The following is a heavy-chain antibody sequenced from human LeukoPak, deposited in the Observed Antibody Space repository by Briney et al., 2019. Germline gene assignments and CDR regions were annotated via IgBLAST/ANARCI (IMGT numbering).Heavy chain of an antibody. J-gene: IGHJ1*01. D-gene: IGHD2-2*01. CDR1: GGSVSSGSYY. V-gene: IGHV4-61*01. CDR2: IYYSGSI. CDR3: ASTSAAMGRYFQH. Sequence: SETLSLTCTVSGGSVSSGSYYWSWIRQPPGKGLEWIGYIYYSGSINYNPSLKSRVTISVDTSKNQFSLKLSSVTAADTAVYYCASTSAAMGRYFQHWGQGTLVTVSS.